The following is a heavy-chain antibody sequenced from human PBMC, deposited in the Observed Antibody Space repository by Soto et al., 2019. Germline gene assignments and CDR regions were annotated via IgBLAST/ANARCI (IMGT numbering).Heavy chain of an antibody. D-gene: IGHD2-15*01. CDR1: GLTVSSNF. V-gene: IGHV3-66*01. CDR2: LYSGGGR. Sequence: GGSLRLSCETSGLTVSSNFMSWVRQAPGKGLEWVSILYSGGGRYYADSVKGRFSSSRDNSQNTLYLQMSSLRVEDTAVYYCARFPPRPGGASFYYYYMDVWGKGTTVTVSS. CDR3: ARFPPRPGGASFYYYYMDV. J-gene: IGHJ6*03.